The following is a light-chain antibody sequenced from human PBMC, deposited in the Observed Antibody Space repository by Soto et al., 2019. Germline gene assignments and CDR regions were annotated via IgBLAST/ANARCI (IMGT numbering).Light chain of an antibody. CDR1: SSDVGGYNY. Sequence: QSALTQPASVSGSPGQSITISCTGTSSDVGGYNYVSWYQQNPGKAPKLMIYEVSNRPSGVSNRFSGSKSGNTASLTISGLQAEDEADYYCSSYAGSNNYVVFGGGTKLTVL. CDR3: SSYAGSNNYVV. J-gene: IGLJ2*01. V-gene: IGLV2-14*01. CDR2: EVS.